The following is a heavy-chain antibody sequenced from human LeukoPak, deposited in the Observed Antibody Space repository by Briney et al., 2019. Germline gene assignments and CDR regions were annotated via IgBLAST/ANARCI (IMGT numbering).Heavy chain of an antibody. CDR1: GGSFSGYY. V-gene: IGHV4-34*01. Sequence: PSETLSLTCAVYGGSFSGYYWSFIRQPPGKGLEWIGEINHSRSTNYNPSLKSRVTVSVDTSKNQFSLKLSSVTAADTAIYYCARQHCSSSSCYFDPWGQGTLVTVSS. CDR2: INHSRST. CDR3: ARQHCSSSSCYFDP. D-gene: IGHD2-2*01. J-gene: IGHJ5*02.